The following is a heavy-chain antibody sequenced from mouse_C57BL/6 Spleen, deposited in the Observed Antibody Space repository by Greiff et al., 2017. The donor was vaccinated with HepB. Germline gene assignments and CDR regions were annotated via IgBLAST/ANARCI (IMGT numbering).Heavy chain of an antibody. V-gene: IGHV1-64*01. J-gene: IGHJ4*01. CDR2: IHPNSGST. D-gene: IGHD2-4*01. CDR3: ARYDYDRRYAMDY. Sequence: QVQLQQPGAELVKPGASVKLSCKASGYTFTSYWMHWVKQRPGQGLEWIGMIHPNSGSTNYNEKFKSKATLTVDKSSSTAYMQLSSLTSEDSAVYYCARYDYDRRYAMDYWGQGTSVTVSS. CDR1: GYTFTSYW.